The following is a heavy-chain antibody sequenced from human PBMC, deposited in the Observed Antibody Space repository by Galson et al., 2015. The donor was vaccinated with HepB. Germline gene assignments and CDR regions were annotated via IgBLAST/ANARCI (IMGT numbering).Heavy chain of an antibody. Sequence: QSGAEVKKPGESLRISCKGSGYSFTSYWISWVRQMPGKGLEWMGRIDPSDSYTNYSPSFQGHVTISADKSISTAYLQWSSLKASDTAMYYCARHSNYYDSSGYYYFDYWGQGTLVTVSS. J-gene: IGHJ4*02. D-gene: IGHD3-22*01. CDR2: IDPSDSYT. CDR1: GYSFTSYW. V-gene: IGHV5-10-1*01. CDR3: ARHSNYYDSSGYYYFDY.